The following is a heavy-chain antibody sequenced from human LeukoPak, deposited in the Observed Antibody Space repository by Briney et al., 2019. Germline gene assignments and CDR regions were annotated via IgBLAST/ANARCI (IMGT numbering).Heavy chain of an antibody. D-gene: IGHD6-19*01. V-gene: IGHV4-4*07. CDR3: SGYSSGLANYDAFDI. J-gene: IGHJ3*02. CDR2: IYTSGST. CDR1: GGSISSYY. Sequence: SETLSLTCTVSGGSISSYYWSWIRQPPGKGLEWIGRIYTSGSTNYNPSLKSRVTMSVDTSKNQFSLKLSSVTAADTAVYYCSGYSSGLANYDAFDIWGQGTMVTVSS.